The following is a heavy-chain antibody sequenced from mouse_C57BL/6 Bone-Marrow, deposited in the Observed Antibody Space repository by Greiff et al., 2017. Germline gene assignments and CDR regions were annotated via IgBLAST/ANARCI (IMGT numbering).Heavy chain of an antibody. V-gene: IGHV5-12*01. CDR1: GFTFSDYY. CDR2: ISNGGGST. D-gene: IGHD2-12*01. CDR3: ARQRTCYSDWYFDV. Sequence: EVHLVESGGGLVQPGGSLKLSCAASGFTFSDYYMYWVRQTPEKRLEWVAYISNGGGSTYYPDTVKGRFTISRDNAKNTLYLQMSRLESEDTAMYYCARQRTCYSDWYFDVWGTGTTVTVSS. J-gene: IGHJ1*03.